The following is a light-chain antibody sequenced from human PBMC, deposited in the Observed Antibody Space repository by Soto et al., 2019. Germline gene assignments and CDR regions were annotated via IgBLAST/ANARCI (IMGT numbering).Light chain of an antibody. V-gene: IGKV1-9*01. J-gene: IGKJ4*01. CDR1: QGINTF. CDR3: QQHNSYPQT. Sequence: IQLTQSPSSLSASLGDRVTITCRASQGINTFLSCYQQKPGKAPKLLIYAASTLQSGVPSRFSGSGSGTDFTLTISSLQPEDFATYYCQQHNSYPQTFGGGTKVDI. CDR2: AAS.